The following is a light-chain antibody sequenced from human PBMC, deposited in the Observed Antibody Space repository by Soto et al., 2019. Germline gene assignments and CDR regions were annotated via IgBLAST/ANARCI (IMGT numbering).Light chain of an antibody. Sequence: PGDRVTITCRASQGISDTLAWYQQKPGQAPRLLIHGASARAPGFPARFSGSGSGTDFTLTISSLQSEDFATYYCQQYNSYSRTFGQGTKVDIK. V-gene: IGKV3-15*01. J-gene: IGKJ1*01. CDR1: QGISDT. CDR2: GAS. CDR3: QQYNSYSRT.